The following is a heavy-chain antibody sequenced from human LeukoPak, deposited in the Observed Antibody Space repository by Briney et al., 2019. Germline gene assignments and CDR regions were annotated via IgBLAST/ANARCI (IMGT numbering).Heavy chain of an antibody. D-gene: IGHD3-22*01. CDR2: IIPIFNTA. CDR3: ARQPGSGYLIPFDY. V-gene: IGHV1-69*13. Sequence: ASVKVSCKASGGTFSSYAISWVRQAPGQGLEWMGGIIPIFNTANYAQKFQGRVTITADESTSTAYMELSSLTSEDTAVYFCARQPGSGYLIPFDYWGQGTLVTVSS. J-gene: IGHJ4*02. CDR1: GGTFSSYA.